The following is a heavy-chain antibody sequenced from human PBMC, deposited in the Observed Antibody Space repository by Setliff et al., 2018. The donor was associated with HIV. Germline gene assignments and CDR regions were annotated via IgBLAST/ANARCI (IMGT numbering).Heavy chain of an antibody. CDR2: IGPSGSST. CDR1: AYTFNSYY. V-gene: IGHV1-46*02. Sequence: ASVKVSCKTSAYTFNSYYMHWIRQAPGQGLEWMGLIGPSGSSTTYAQNFQGRVTISRDTSTNTVYMELSSLRSEDTAVYYCARDHIAARSVDYWGQGTLVTVSS. J-gene: IGHJ4*02. CDR3: ARDHIAARSVDY. D-gene: IGHD6-6*01.